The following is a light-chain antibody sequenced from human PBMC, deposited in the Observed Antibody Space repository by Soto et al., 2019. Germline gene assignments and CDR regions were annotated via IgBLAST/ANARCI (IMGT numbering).Light chain of an antibody. V-gene: IGLV2-14*01. CDR3: SSYTSSSTGV. CDR1: SSDVGGYDD. CDR2: DVT. J-gene: IGLJ3*02. Sequence: QSALTQPASVSESPGPSITISCTGTSSDVGGYDDVSWYQQHPGKAPKLIIYDVTNRPSGVSFRFSGSKSGNTASLTISGLQAEDEADYYCSSYTSSSTGVFGGGTKLTVL.